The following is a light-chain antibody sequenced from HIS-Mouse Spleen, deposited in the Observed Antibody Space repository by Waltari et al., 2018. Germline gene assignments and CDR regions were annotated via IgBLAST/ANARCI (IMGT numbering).Light chain of an antibody. CDR1: ALPKKY. CDR2: EDS. J-gene: IGLJ2*01. Sequence: SYELTQPPSVSVSPGQTARITCSGDALPKKYAYWYQQKSGQAPVLVIYEDSKRPSGIHERFSGSSSGTKATLTISGAQVEDEADYYCYSTDSSGNHRVFGGGTKLTVL. V-gene: IGLV3-10*01. CDR3: YSTDSSGNHRV.